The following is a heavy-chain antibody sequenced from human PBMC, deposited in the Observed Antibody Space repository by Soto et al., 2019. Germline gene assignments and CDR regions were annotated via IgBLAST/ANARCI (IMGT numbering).Heavy chain of an antibody. CDR3: TRRDREASGGHYSEY. Sequence: EVQLVESGGGLVKPGGSLRPSCSASGFSFSNYAMSWVRQAPGQGLEWVSSLTSTSHTYYADSVKGRFTISRDNAMNSLYLQMNSLRAEDTAVYYCTRRDREASGGHYSEYWGQGTLVTVSS. V-gene: IGHV3-21*01. CDR2: LTSTSHT. J-gene: IGHJ4*02. CDR1: GFSFSNYA. D-gene: IGHD3-22*01.